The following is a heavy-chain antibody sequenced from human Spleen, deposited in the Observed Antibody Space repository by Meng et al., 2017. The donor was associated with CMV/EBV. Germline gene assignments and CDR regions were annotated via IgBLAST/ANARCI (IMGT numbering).Heavy chain of an antibody. J-gene: IGHJ4*02. CDR1: GFTFDDYS. V-gene: IGHV3-43*01. D-gene: IGHD5-12*01. CDR2: VSWDGAST. Sequence: GGSLRLSCAASGFTFDDYSMHWVRQRPGKGLEWVSLVSWDGASTFYADSVKGRFTISRDDSKNTLYLQMNSLKTEDTAVYYCTLLYSGYDFPFDYWGQGTLVTVSS. CDR3: TLLYSGYDFPFDY.